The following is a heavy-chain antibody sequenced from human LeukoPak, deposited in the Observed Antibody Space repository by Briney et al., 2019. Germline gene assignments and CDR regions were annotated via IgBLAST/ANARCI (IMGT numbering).Heavy chain of an antibody. CDR2: LYYSGST. D-gene: IGHD2-8*01. CDR3: ASMGMLLYQSIDY. CDR1: GGSISSSSYY. V-gene: IGHV4-39*01. J-gene: IGHJ4*02. Sequence: NPSETLSLTCTVSGGSISSSSYYWGWIRQPPGKGLEWIGSLYYSGSTYYNPSLKSRVTISVDTSKNQFSLKLSSVTAADTAVYYCASMGMLLYQSIDYWGQGTLVTVSS.